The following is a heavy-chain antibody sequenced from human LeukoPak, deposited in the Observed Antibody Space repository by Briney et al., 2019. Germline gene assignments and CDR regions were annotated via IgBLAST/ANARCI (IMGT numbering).Heavy chain of an antibody. V-gene: IGHV4-39*07. CDR1: GGSISSSSYY. Sequence: SETLSLTCTVSGGSISSSSYYWGWIRQPPGKGPEWIGEINHSGSTNYNPSLKSRVTISVDTSKNQFSLKLSSVTAADTAVYYCASSDIVVVPAAYYWGQGTLVTVSS. D-gene: IGHD2-2*01. CDR3: ASSDIVVVPAAYY. J-gene: IGHJ4*02. CDR2: INHSGST.